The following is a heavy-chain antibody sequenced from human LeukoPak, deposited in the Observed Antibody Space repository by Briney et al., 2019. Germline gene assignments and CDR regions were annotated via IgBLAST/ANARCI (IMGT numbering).Heavy chain of an antibody. J-gene: IGHJ4*02. CDR3: ARYSGTFSNSYFDC. Sequence: GGSLRLSCAASGFTFSSYAMSWVRQAPGKGLEWVSLIYSGRSTYYADSVKGRFIISRDNSKNTLYLQMNSLRAEDTAVYYCARYSGTFSNSYFDCWGQGTLVTVSS. CDR2: IYSGRST. D-gene: IGHD1-26*01. CDR1: GFTFSSYA. V-gene: IGHV3-66*01.